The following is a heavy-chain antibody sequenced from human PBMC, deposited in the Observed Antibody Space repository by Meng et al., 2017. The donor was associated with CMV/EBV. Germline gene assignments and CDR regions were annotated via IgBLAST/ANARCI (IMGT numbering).Heavy chain of an antibody. CDR3: ARAAGSLLRYYFDY. J-gene: IGHJ4*02. D-gene: IGHD3-10*01. CDR1: GFTFSSYS. Sequence: GESLKIYCAASGFTFSSYSMNWVRQAPGKGLEWVSSISSSSSYIYYADSVKGRFTISRDNAKNSLYLQMNSLRAEDTAVYYCARAAGSLLRYYFDYWGQGTLVTVSS. V-gene: IGHV3-21*01. CDR2: ISSSSSYI.